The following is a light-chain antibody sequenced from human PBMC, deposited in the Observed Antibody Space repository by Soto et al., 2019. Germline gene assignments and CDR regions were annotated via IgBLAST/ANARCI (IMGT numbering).Light chain of an antibody. Sequence: QSALTQPRSVSGSPGQSVTISCTGTSSDVGGYNYVSWYQQHPGKAPKLMIYAVSKRPSGVPDRFSGSKSGNTASLTISGLQAEDEADYYCCSSAGTYPAVFGGGTKLTVL. CDR1: SSDVGGYNY. V-gene: IGLV2-11*01. CDR3: CSSAGTYPAV. CDR2: AVS. J-gene: IGLJ3*02.